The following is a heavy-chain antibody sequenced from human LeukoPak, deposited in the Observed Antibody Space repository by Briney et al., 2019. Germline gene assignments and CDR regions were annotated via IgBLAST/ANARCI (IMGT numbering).Heavy chain of an antibody. Sequence: GGSLRLSCAASGFTLSSYWMSWVRQAPGKGLEWVANINQDGNKRYYVDSVKGRFTISRDDAKNSLSLQMNSLRAEDTGVYYCAPQQAYSPYNWFDPWGQGTLVTVSS. D-gene: IGHD5-12*01. CDR3: APQQAYSPYNWFDP. CDR2: INQDGNKR. V-gene: IGHV3-7*01. CDR1: GFTLSSYW. J-gene: IGHJ5*02.